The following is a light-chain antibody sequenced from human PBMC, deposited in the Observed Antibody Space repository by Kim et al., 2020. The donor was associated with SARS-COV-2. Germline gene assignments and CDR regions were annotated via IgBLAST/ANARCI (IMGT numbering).Light chain of an antibody. J-gene: IGLJ2*01. V-gene: IGLV2-14*04. Sequence: GQSMTIACTATSSDVGGYDYDSWYQQHPGKAPELMIYDVSKRPSGVSNRFSGSKSGNTASLTISGLQAEDEAEYYCSSYTSSSTVVFGGGTQLTVL. CDR2: DVS. CDR1: SSDVGGYDY. CDR3: SSYTSSSTVV.